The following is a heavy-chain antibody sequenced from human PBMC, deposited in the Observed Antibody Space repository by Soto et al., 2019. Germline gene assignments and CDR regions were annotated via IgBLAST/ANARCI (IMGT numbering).Heavy chain of an antibody. Sequence: QVQLQESGPGLVKPSQTLSLTCTVSGDSISSGHYFWSWIRQLPGKGLGWIGNISYNGSTYYNPSLESRITGSPATSKRQFSLKVSSVTAADRAVYFCARDRDFDLWWRGTVVTVSS. J-gene: IGHJ2*01. CDR3: ARDRDFDL. CDR1: GDSISSGHYF. V-gene: IGHV4-31*03. CDR2: ISYNGST.